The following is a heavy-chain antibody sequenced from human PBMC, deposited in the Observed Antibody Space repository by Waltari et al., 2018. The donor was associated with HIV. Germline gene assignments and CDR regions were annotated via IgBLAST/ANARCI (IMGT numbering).Heavy chain of an antibody. V-gene: IGHV4-34*02. CDR2: IHHSGRT. CDR3: ARWGRGTSSANDYSGFDI. CDR1: GESHSPFH. J-gene: IGHJ3*02. D-gene: IGHD1-1*01. Sequence: QVQLQMWGVGLLKPSDTLSLTCAVYGESHSPFHWTWIRQSPEKGLQWIGEIHHSGRTNYNPSLKSRLTLSVDTSKKQLSLRLTSVTAADTATYYCARWGRGTSSANDYSGFDIWGQGIMVIVSS.